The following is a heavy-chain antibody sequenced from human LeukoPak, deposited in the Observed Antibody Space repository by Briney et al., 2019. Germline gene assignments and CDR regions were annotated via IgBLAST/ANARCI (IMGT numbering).Heavy chain of an antibody. CDR2: IKQDGSEE. V-gene: IGHV3-7*01. CDR1: GFKFSSNW. D-gene: IGHD4-17*01. CDR3: AREGPSVTPYY. Sequence: PGGSLRLSCAASGFKFSSNWMSWVRQAPGKGLEWVANIKQDGSEEYYVDSVKGRFTISRDNAKNSLYLQMNSLRAEDTAVYYCAREGPSVTPYYWGQGTLVTVSS. J-gene: IGHJ4*02.